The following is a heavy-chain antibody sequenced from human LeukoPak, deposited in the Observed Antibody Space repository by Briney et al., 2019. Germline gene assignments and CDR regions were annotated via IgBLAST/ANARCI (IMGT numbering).Heavy chain of an antibody. CDR1: GFTFSSYS. CDR2: ISSSSSYV. J-gene: IGHJ4*02. V-gene: IGHV3-21*01. D-gene: IGHD4-17*01. CDR3: ARKNDYGDFHFDY. Sequence: GGSLRLSCAASGFTFSSYSMNWVRQAPGKGLEWVSSISSSSSYVYYADSVKGRFTISRDNAKNSLYLQMNSLRAEDTGVYYCARKNDYGDFHFDYWGQGTLVTVSS.